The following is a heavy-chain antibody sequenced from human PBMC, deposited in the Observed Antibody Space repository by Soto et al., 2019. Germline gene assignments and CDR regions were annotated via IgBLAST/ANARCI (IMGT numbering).Heavy chain of an antibody. CDR3: AREGRNWFDP. Sequence: QVQLVQSGAEVKKPGASVKVSCKASGYTFTSYDINWVRQATGQGLEWMGWMNPNSGNTGYAQKFQXTVXMXMNTSISTAYMELSSLRSEDTAVYYCAREGRNWFDPWGQGTLVTVSS. V-gene: IGHV1-8*01. CDR1: GYTFTSYD. J-gene: IGHJ5*02. CDR2: MNPNSGNT.